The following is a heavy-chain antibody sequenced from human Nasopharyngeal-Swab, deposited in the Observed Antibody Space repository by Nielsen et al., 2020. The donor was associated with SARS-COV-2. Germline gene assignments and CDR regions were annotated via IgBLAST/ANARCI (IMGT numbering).Heavy chain of an antibody. Sequence: GGSLRLSCAASGFIFSDSAIHWVRQASGKGLEWVGRIRSKGNSYATEYAASVEGRFTISRDDSKNTAYLQMNSLMTEGTAVYYCSRCGGSCYTGKDYWGQGTLVTVSS. CDR1: GFIFSDSA. J-gene: IGHJ4*02. D-gene: IGHD2-15*01. V-gene: IGHV3-73*01. CDR3: SRCGGSCYTGKDY. CDR2: IRSKGNSYAT.